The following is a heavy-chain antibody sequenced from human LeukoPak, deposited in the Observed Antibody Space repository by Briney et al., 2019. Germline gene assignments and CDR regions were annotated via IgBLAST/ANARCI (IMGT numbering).Heavy chain of an antibody. J-gene: IGHJ6*02. Sequence: ASVKVSCKASGYTSTSYAMHWVRQAPGQRLEWMGWINAGNGNTKYSQKFQGRVIITRDTSASTAYMELSSLRSEDTAVYYCATAAAVYYYGMDVWGQGTTVTVSS. CDR2: INAGNGNT. CDR1: GYTSTSYA. V-gene: IGHV1-3*01. CDR3: ATAAAVYYYGMDV. D-gene: IGHD6-13*01.